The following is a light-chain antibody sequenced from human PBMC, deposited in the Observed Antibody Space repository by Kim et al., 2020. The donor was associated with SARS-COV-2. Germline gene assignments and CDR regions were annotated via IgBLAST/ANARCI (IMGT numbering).Light chain of an antibody. J-gene: IGKJ2*01. CDR2: AAS. Sequence: DIQMSQSPSSLSASVGYRVTITCRASQDIKNALTLFRQKRGKAPESLIYAASSLRSGVPSKFSGSGSGTDFTLTISSLQPEDFATYYCQQYWVYPVTFGKGTKVEI. CDR3: QQYWVYPVT. V-gene: IGKV1-16*02. CDR1: QDIKNA.